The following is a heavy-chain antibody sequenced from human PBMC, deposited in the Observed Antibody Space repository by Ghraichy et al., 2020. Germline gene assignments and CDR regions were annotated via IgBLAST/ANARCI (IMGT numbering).Heavy chain of an antibody. CDR1: GFTFSDYY. Sequence: GESLNISCAASGFTFSDYYMSWIRQAPGKGLEWVSYISSSSSYTNYADSVKGRFTISRDNAKNSLYLQMNSLRAEDTAVYYCARVGYGGTSYFDYWGQGTLVTVSS. CDR2: ISSSSSYT. V-gene: IGHV3-11*06. CDR3: ARVGYGGTSYFDY. J-gene: IGHJ4*02. D-gene: IGHD4-23*01.